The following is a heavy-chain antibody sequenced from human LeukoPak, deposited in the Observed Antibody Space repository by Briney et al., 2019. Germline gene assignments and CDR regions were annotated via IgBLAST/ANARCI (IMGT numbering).Heavy chain of an antibody. J-gene: IGHJ4*02. D-gene: IGHD6-19*01. Sequence: ASVRVSCKASGYTFSDYYIHWVRQAPGQGLEWMGRINPNTGGTNSTQKFQGRVTITADTSTDTAYMELSSLRSEDTAVYYCATDTIRPIAVAGTGDWGQGTLVTVSS. CDR1: GYTFSDYY. V-gene: IGHV1-2*06. CDR3: ATDTIRPIAVAGTGD. CDR2: INPNTGGT.